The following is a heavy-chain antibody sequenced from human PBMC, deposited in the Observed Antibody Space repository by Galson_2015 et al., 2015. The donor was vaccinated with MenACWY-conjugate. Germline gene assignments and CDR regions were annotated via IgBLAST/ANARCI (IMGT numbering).Heavy chain of an antibody. CDR3: ARFASGTFYTMDY. V-gene: IGHV3-7*03. CDR2: IKQDGREK. D-gene: IGHD3-10*01. Sequence: SLRLSCAASGFTFSSYWMSWVRQPPGKGLEWVANIKQDGREKSYVDSVKDRFTISRDNARNSLFLQMNSLRAEDTAVYYCARFASGTFYTMDYWGQGSLVTVSS. CDR1: GFTFSSYW. J-gene: IGHJ4*02.